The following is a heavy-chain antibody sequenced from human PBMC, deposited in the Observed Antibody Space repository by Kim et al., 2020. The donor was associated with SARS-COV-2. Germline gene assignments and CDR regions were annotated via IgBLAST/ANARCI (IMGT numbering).Heavy chain of an antibody. CDR1: GFTFSSYS. CDR2: ISSSSSYI. V-gene: IGHV3-21*01. Sequence: GGSLRLSCAASGFTFSSYSMNWVRQAPGKGLEWVSSISSSSSYIYYADSVKGRFTISRDNAKNSLYLQMNSLRAEDTAVYYCARDTAMADNWFDPWGQGTLVTVSS. J-gene: IGHJ5*02. D-gene: IGHD5-18*01. CDR3: ARDTAMADNWFDP.